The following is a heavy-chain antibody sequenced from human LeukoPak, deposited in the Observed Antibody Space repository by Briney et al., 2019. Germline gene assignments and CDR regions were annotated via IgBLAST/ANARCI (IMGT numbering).Heavy chain of an antibody. Sequence: SGRSLRLSCAASGFTSDDYAMHWVRQAPGKGLEWVSGISWNSGSIGYADSVKGRFTISRDNAKNSLYLQMNSLRAEDTALYYCAKDLGDFLGISDYWGQGTLVTVSS. CDR1: GFTSDDYA. V-gene: IGHV3-9*02. CDR2: ISWNSGSI. CDR3: AKDLGDFLGISDY. J-gene: IGHJ4*02. D-gene: IGHD3-3*01.